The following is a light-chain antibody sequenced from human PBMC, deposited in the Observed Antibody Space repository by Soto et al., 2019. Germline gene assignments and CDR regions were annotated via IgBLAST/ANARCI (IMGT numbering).Light chain of an antibody. J-gene: IGKJ2*01. CDR3: LHDYNYPRT. Sequence: AIQMTQSPSSLSASVGDRVTITCRASQGIRNDLGWYQQKPGKAPKLLIYAASSLQSGVPSRFSGSGSGTDFTLTISSLQPEDSATYYCLHDYNYPRTFCQGTKLEIK. V-gene: IGKV1-6*01. CDR2: AAS. CDR1: QGIRND.